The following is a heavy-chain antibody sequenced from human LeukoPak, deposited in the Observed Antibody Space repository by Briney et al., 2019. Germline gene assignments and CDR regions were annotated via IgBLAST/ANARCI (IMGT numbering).Heavy chain of an antibody. D-gene: IGHD5-18*01. V-gene: IGHV3-23*01. CDR2: ISATGGST. Sequence: GGSLRLSCAASGFTFSSYAMNWVRQAPGKGLEWVSAISATGGSTYYADSVKGRFTISRDNSKDTLYLQMNSLRAEDTAVYYCAKRVAASSGANDYWGQGTLVTVSS. J-gene: IGHJ4*02. CDR3: AKRVAASSGANDY. CDR1: GFTFSSYA.